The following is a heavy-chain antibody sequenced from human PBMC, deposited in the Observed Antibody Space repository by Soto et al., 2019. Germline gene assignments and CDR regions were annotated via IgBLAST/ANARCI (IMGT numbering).Heavy chain of an antibody. Sequence: GGSLRLSCTASGFTFDHYALSWVRQAPGKGLEWVAVISYDGSNKYYADSVKGRFTISRDNSKNTLYLQMNSLRAEDTAVYYCARENSSSWHGGMDVWGQGTTVTVSS. V-gene: IGHV3-30-3*01. CDR3: ARENSSSWHGGMDV. CDR1: GFTFDHYA. J-gene: IGHJ6*02. D-gene: IGHD6-13*01. CDR2: ISYDGSNK.